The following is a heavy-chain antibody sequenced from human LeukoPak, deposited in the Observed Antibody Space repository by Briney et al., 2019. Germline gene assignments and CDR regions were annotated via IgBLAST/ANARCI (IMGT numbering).Heavy chain of an antibody. CDR3: TSHFYDSGYFDY. CDR1: GFTFNRYW. V-gene: IGHV3-53*01. Sequence: GGSLRLSCAASGFTFNRYWMSWVRQAPGKGLEWVSVIYSGGSTYYADSVKGRFTISRDNSKNTLYLQMNSLRGEDTAVYYCTSHFYDSGYFDYWGQGTLVTVSS. J-gene: IGHJ4*02. CDR2: IYSGGST. D-gene: IGHD3-22*01.